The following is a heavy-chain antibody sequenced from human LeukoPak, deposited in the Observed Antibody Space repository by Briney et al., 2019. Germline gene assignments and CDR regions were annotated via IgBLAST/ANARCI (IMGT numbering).Heavy chain of an antibody. D-gene: IGHD4-23*01. CDR1: GGSISSSSYY. Sequence: TTSETLSLTCTVSGGSISSSSYYWDWIRQPPGKGLEWIGTIYYSGSTYYNPSLKSRVTISLDTSKNQFSLKVSSVTAADTAVYYCASSGPYYGGQMDPFDYWGQGTLVTVSS. J-gene: IGHJ4*02. CDR2: IYYSGST. V-gene: IGHV4-39*07. CDR3: ASSGPYYGGQMDPFDY.